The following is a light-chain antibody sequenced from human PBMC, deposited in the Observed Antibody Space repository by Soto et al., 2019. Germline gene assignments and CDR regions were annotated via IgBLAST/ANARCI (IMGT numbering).Light chain of an antibody. CDR3: QQLKSYPLT. V-gene: IGKV1-9*01. CDR1: QGITPY. Sequence: DIQLTQSPSFLSASVGDRLTITCRASQGITPYLAWYQQKPGKAPKLLIYAASTLQSGVPSRFSGSGSGTEFTLAISSLQPEDFAIYYCQQLKSYPLTFGGGTKVEIK. J-gene: IGKJ4*01. CDR2: AAS.